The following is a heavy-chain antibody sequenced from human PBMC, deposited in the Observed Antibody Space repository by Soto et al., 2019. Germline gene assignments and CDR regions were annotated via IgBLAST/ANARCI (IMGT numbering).Heavy chain of an antibody. V-gene: IGHV3-23*01. CDR3: AKDSVHNLYRISSLEDCFGP. Sequence: PGGSLRLSCKASGFIFSSYAITWVRQAPGKGLEWVSTISGTGVNTYYADSVKGRFTVSRDNSKNTVRLQMNSLRAADSSVYYCAKDSVHNLYRISSLEDCFGPWGQGTLVTVSS. CDR1: GFIFSSYA. CDR2: ISGTGVNT. J-gene: IGHJ5*02. D-gene: IGHD6-6*01.